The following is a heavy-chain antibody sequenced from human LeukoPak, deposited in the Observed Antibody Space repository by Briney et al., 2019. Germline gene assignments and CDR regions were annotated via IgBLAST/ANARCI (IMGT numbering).Heavy chain of an antibody. J-gene: IGHJ4*02. CDR3: TRNTVTVHFDY. CDR1: GFTFDDYA. CDR2: IRSKAFGGTP. D-gene: IGHD4-17*01. Sequence: AGGSLRLSCSASGFTFDDYAVSWFRQAPGKRLEWVGFIRSKAFGGTPEYAASVRGRFTISRDDSKSIAYLQMNSLKTEDTAVYYCTRNTVTVHFDYWSQGTLVTVSS. V-gene: IGHV3-49*03.